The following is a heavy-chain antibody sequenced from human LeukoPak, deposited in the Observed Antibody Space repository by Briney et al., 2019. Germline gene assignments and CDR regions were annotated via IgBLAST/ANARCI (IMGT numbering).Heavy chain of an antibody. CDR1: GLIFRSYA. D-gene: IGHD3-9*01. V-gene: IGHV3-23*01. CDR3: AKDGDIVTSYNWFDP. Sequence: PGGSLRLSCAASGLIFRSYAMSWVRQAPGKGLEWVSAISGTGGSTYYADSVKGRFTISRDNSKNTLFLQMSSLRAEDTAVYYCAKDGDIVTSYNWFDPWGQGTLVTVSS. CDR2: ISGTGGST. J-gene: IGHJ5*02.